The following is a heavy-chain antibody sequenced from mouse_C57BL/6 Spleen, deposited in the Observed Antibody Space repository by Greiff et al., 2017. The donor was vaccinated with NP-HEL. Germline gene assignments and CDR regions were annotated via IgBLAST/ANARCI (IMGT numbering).Heavy chain of an antibody. CDR1: GYTFTSYW. J-gene: IGHJ3*01. V-gene: IGHV1-55*01. D-gene: IGHD1-1*01. CDR3: ARRDYYGSSPAWFAY. CDR2: IYPGSGST. Sequence: VQLQQSGAELVKPGASVKMSCKASGYTFTSYWITWVKQRPGQGLEWIGDIYPGSGSTNYNEKFKSKATLTVDTSSSTAYMQLSSLTSEDSAVYYCARRDYYGSSPAWFAYWGQGTLVTVSA.